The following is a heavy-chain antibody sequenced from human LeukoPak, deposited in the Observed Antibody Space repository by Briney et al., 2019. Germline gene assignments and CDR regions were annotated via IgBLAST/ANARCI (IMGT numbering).Heavy chain of an antibody. V-gene: IGHV4-59*01. D-gene: IGHD3-22*01. J-gene: IGHJ5*02. CDR3: ARAGTPITMIVVESNWFDP. CDR2: IYYSGST. CDR1: GGSISSYY. Sequence: SETLSLTCTVSGGSISSYYWSWIRQPTGKGLEWIGYIYYSGSTNYNPSLKSRVTISVDTSKNQFSLKLSSVTAADTAVYYCARAGTPITMIVVESNWFDPWGQGTLVTVSS.